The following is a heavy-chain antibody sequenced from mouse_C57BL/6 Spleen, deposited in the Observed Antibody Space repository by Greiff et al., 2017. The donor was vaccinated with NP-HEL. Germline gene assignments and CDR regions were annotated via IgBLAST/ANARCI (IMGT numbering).Heavy chain of an antibody. CDR2: IYPRDGST. CDR3: ARSKDYYGSSLYFDY. D-gene: IGHD1-1*01. J-gene: IGHJ2*01. Sequence: VQLQESDAELVKPGASVKISCKVSGYTFTDHTIHWMKQRPEQGLEWIGYIYPRDGSTKYNEKFKGKATLTADKSSSTAYMQLNSLTSEDSAVYFCARSKDYYGSSLYFDYWGQGTTLTVSS. CDR1: GYTFTDHT. V-gene: IGHV1-78*01.